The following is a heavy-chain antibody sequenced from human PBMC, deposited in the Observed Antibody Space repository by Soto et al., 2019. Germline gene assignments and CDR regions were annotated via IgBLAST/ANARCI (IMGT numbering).Heavy chain of an antibody. J-gene: IGHJ6*02. V-gene: IGHV4-39*07. CDR2: IYYSGST. CDR3: ARDRRDDFWSGHPGYGMDV. CDR1: GGSISSSSYY. D-gene: IGHD3-3*01. Sequence: PSETLSLTCTVSGGSISSSSYYWGWIRQPPGKGLEWIGSIYYSGSTYYNPSLKSRVTISVDTSKNQFSLKLSSVTAADTAVYYCARDRRDDFWSGHPGYGMDVWGQGTTVTVSS.